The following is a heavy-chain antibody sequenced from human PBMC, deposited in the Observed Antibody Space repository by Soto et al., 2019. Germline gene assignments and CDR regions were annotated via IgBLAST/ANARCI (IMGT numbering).Heavy chain of an antibody. CDR1: GYTFTSYG. CDR2: ISAYNGNT. CDR3: ATSISSPSRDYYYMYV. D-gene: IGHD6-6*01. Sequence: GASVKVSCKASGYTFTSYGISWVRQAPGQGLEWMGWISAYNGNTNYAQKLQGRVTMTTDTSTSTAYMELSSLRSEDTAVYYCATSISSPSRDYYYMYVWGQGTTVTVSS. V-gene: IGHV1-18*01. J-gene: IGHJ6*03.